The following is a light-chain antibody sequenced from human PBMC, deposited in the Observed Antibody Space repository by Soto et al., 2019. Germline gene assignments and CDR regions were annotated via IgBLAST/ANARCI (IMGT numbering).Light chain of an antibody. CDR1: QNVDSNY. J-gene: IGKJ3*01. Sequence: EIVLTQSPGTLPLSPGERATLSCRASQNVDSNYLAWYQQKPGQAPRIIIFGASGRATGIPDRFSGSGSGTDFTLTISRLEPEDFAMYYCQQYGSSPGLFTFGPGTKVDI. V-gene: IGKV3-20*01. CDR3: QQYGSSPGLFT. CDR2: GAS.